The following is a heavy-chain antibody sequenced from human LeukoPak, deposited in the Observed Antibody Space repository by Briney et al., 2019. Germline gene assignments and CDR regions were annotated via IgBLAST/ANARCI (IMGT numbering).Heavy chain of an antibody. CDR2: ISWNSGSI. CDR1: GLTFDDYA. Sequence: GRSLRLSCAASGLTFDDYAMHWVRQAPGKGLEWVSGISWNSGSIGYADSVKGRFTISRDNAKNSLYLQMNSLRAEDTALYYCAKQYYYGSGSSPFDYWGQGTLVTVSS. D-gene: IGHD3-10*01. CDR3: AKQYYYGSGSSPFDY. J-gene: IGHJ4*02. V-gene: IGHV3-9*01.